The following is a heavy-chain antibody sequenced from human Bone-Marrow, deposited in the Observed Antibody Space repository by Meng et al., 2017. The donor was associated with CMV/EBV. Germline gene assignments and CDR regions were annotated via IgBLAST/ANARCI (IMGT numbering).Heavy chain of an antibody. CDR2: ISSSSSYI. D-gene: IGHD1-26*01. J-gene: IGHJ4*02. V-gene: IGHV3-21*01. Sequence: GESLKISCAAVGFTVDEYGMAWVRQAPGKGLEWVSSISSSSSYIYYADSVKGRFTISRDNAKNSLYLQMNSLRAEDTAVYYCARAGSGGYFDYWGQGTLVTVSS. CDR1: GFTVDEYG. CDR3: ARAGSGGYFDY.